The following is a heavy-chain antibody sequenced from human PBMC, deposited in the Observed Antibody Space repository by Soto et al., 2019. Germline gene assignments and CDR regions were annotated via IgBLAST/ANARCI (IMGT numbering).Heavy chain of an antibody. CDR1: GYTFNNYD. CDR2: MNPNSGNT. V-gene: IGHV1-8*02. D-gene: IGHD3-10*01. Sequence: ASVKVSCKASGYTFNNYDIHWVRQAPGHGLEWMGWMNPNSGNTGYAQNFRGRITMTQNTAIGTAYMELSSLRSDDTATYYCTRAYGAETFDFWGQGTRVTV. J-gene: IGHJ5*01. CDR3: TRAYGAETFDF.